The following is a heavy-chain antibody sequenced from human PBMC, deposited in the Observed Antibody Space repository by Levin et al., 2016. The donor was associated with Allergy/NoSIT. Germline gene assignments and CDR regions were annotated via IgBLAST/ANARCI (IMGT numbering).Heavy chain of an antibody. Sequence: WIRQPPGKGLEGVSSISSSGAYIYYADSVKGRFTISRDSAKNSLYLQMNSLRAEDTAVYYCARDSGSSGWYGNFYYYYGMDVWGQGTTVTVLL. CDR3: ARDSGSSGWYGNFYYYYGMDV. D-gene: IGHD6-19*01. CDR2: ISSSGAYI. V-gene: IGHV3-21*01. J-gene: IGHJ6*02.